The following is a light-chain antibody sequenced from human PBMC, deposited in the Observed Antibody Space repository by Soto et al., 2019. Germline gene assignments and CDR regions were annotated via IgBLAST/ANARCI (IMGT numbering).Light chain of an antibody. V-gene: IGKV3-15*01. CDR1: QSVSSN. Sequence: EIVMTQSPATLSVSPGERATLSCRASQSVSSNLAWYQQKPGQAPRLLIYGASTRATGIPARFSGSGSGTEFTLTINSLKSEDFAVYYCQQYNNWSPYTFGQGTKLEIK. CDR2: GAS. J-gene: IGKJ2*01. CDR3: QQYNNWSPYT.